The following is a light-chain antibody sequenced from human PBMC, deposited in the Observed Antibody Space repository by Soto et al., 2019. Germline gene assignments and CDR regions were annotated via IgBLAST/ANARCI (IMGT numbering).Light chain of an antibody. Sequence: QSVLTQPASVSGSPGQSITISCTGTSSEVGGYNYVSWYQQHPGKAPKLMIYGVSNRPSGVSNRFSGSKSGNTASLTISGLQAEDEADYYCSSYTSSSTFFGTGTKVTVL. CDR1: SSEVGGYNY. V-gene: IGLV2-14*01. CDR2: GVS. CDR3: SSYTSSSTF. J-gene: IGLJ1*01.